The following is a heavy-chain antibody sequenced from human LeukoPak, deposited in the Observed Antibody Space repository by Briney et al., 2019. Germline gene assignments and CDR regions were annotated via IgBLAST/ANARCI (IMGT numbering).Heavy chain of an antibody. V-gene: IGHV4-34*01. CDR1: GGSFSGYY. J-gene: IGHJ4*02. Sequence: SETLSLTCAVYGGSFSGYYWSWIRQPPGKGLEWIGEINHSGSTNYNPSLKSRVTISVDTSKNQFSLKLSSVTAADTAVYYCAKIAETSGIYGQGYDYWGQGTLVTVSS. CDR3: AKIAETSGIYGQGYDY. CDR2: INHSGST. D-gene: IGHD1-26*01.